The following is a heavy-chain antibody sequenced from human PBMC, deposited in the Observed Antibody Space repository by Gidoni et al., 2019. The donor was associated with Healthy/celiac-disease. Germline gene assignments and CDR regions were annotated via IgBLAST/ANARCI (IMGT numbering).Heavy chain of an antibody. Sequence: QVQLQESGPGLVKPSQTLSLTFTVPGGSISTGGYYCSWIRQHPGKGLEWIGYIYYSGSTYYNPSLKSRVTISVDTSKNQFSLKLSSVTAADTAVYYCARDTYGGQGLYYYGMDVWGQGTTVTVSS. CDR3: ARDTYGGQGLYYYGMDV. J-gene: IGHJ6*02. V-gene: IGHV4-31*03. CDR2: IYYSGST. CDR1: GGSISTGGYY. D-gene: IGHD4-17*01.